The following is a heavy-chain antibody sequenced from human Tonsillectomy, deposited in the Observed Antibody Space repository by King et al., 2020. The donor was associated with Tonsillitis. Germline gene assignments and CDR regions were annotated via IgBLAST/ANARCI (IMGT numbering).Heavy chain of an antibody. V-gene: IGHV1-46*01. CDR2: LNPTGGDT. J-gene: IGHJ3*02. D-gene: IGHD3-22*01. CDR3: VRVRREGYSSAFDI. Sequence: QLVQSGAEVTKPGASLKVSCKASGYTFATYHIHWVRQAPGQGLEWMGALNPTGGDTTYARKFQGRVTMTSDTSTATVSMDLRSLRPEDTAIYYCVRVRREGYSSAFDIWGQGTMVTVSS. CDR1: GYTFATYH.